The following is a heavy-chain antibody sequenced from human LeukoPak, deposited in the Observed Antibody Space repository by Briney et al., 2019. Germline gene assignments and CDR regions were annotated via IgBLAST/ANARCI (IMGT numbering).Heavy chain of an antibody. CDR3: ARDRNDFWSGSYYMDV. D-gene: IGHD3-3*01. Sequence: SETLSLTCTVSGGSISSSSYYWGWIRQPPGKGLEWIGSIYYSGSTYYNPSLKSRVTISVDTSKNQFSLKLSSVTAADTAVYYCARDRNDFWSGSYYMDVWGKGTTVTVSS. V-gene: IGHV4-39*07. CDR1: GGSISSSSYY. CDR2: IYYSGST. J-gene: IGHJ6*03.